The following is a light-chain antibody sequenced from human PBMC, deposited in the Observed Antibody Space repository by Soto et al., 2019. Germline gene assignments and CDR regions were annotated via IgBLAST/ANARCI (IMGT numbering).Light chain of an antibody. CDR3: QQYNSLWT. J-gene: IGKJ1*01. CDR1: QSVDSSF. Sequence: EIVLTQSPGSLSLSPGERATLSCRASQSVDSSFFAWYQQKPGQAPRLLIYGASNRATGIPDRFSGRGSGTDFTLTITGLEPEDFATYYCQQYNSLWTFGQGTKVEIK. V-gene: IGKV3-20*01. CDR2: GAS.